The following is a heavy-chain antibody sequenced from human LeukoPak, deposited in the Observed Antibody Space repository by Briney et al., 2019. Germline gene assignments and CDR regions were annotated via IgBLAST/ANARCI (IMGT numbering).Heavy chain of an antibody. V-gene: IGHV3-48*01. CDR2: ISSSSSTI. CDR1: GFTFSSYS. CDR3: ARDVRPWITYYYDSSGYYGLDY. J-gene: IGHJ4*02. D-gene: IGHD3-22*01. Sequence: GGSLRLSCAASGFTFSSYSMNWVRQAPGKGLEWVSYISSSSSTIYYADSVKGRFAISRDNAKNSLYLQMNSLRAEDTAVYYCARDVRPWITYYYDSSGYYGLDYWGQGTLVTVSS.